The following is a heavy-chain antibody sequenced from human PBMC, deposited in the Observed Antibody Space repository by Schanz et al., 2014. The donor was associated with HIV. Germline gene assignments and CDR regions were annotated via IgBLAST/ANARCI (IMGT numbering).Heavy chain of an antibody. J-gene: IGHJ3*01. CDR1: GYTFTSYG. CDR3: AIDYYKTRAGVAFDF. D-gene: IGHD3-10*01. V-gene: IGHV1-18*01. CDR2: ISAYDGNT. Sequence: QVQLVQSGAEVKKPGASVKVSCKASGYTFTSYGISWVRQAPGQGLEWMGWISAYDGNTNYAQKFQGRVTMTTDTSTDVAYMELKNLRSDDTAVYFCAIDYYKTRAGVAFDFWGQGTLVVVSS.